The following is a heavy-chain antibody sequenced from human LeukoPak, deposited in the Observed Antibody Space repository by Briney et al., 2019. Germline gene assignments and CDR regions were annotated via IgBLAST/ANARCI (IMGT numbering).Heavy chain of an antibody. CDR3: ARAFS. CDR1: GFSLSSQW. J-gene: IGHJ5*02. D-gene: IGHD3-16*01. Sequence: GGSLRLSCAASGFSLSSQWMSWVRQAPGKGSEWVANIKEDGSQKSYVDSVKGRFTISRDNAKNSLYLQMNSLRAEDTAVYYCARAFSWGQGTLVTVSS. CDR2: IKEDGSQK. V-gene: IGHV3-7*01.